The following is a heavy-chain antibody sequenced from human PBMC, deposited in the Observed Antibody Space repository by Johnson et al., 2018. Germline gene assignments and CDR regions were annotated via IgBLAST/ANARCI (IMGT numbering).Heavy chain of an antibody. CDR2: ISWNGESI. J-gene: IGHJ3*02. CDR3: SVVVAVGRAFDI. CDR1: GFTFDDYA. V-gene: IGHV3-9*01. D-gene: IGHD2-15*01. Sequence: VQLVESGGGLVQXGRSLRLSCAASGFTFDDYAMHWVRQAPGKGLEWVSGISWNGESIGYADSVKGRFTISRDNAKNSLYLQMNSVRAEDTALYYGSVVVAVGRAFDICGQGTMVTVSS.